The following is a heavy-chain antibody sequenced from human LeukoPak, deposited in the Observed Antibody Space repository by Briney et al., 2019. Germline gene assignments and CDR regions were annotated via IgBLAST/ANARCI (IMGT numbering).Heavy chain of an antibody. D-gene: IGHD3-10*01. CDR1: VYTLSELS. CDR2: FEPEDGET. J-gene: IGHJ4*02. CDR3: ATEVGFFDY. Sequence: ASVKVSCKVSVYTLSELSTHWVRHAPGKGIEWIGGFEPEDGETIYAQKFQGRVTVTEDTSTDTAYMELSSLRSEDTAVYYCATEVGFFDYWGQGTLVTVSS. V-gene: IGHV1-24*01.